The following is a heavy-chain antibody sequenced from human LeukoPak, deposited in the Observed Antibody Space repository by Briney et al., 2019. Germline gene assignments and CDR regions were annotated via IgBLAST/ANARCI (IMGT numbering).Heavy chain of an antibody. CDR2: TYYRSKWYN. D-gene: IGHD4-17*01. Sequence: SQTLSLTCAISGDSASNNRADWNWIRQSPSRGLEWLGRTYYRSKWYNDYALSVKSRITINPDTSKNQFSLQLNSVTPEDTAVYYCARIATVTQDDYWGQGTLVTVSS. CDR1: GDSASNNRAD. CDR3: ARIATVTQDDY. V-gene: IGHV6-1*01. J-gene: IGHJ4*02.